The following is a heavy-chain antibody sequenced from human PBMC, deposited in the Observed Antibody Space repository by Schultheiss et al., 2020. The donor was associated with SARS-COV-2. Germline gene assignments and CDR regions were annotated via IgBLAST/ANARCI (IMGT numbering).Heavy chain of an antibody. J-gene: IGHJ6*02. CDR1: GGTFSSYA. Sequence: SVKVSCKASGGTFSSYAISWVRQAPGQGLEWMGGIIPIFGTANYAQKFQGRVTITADESTSTAYMELSSLRSEDTAVYYCAIALAYCGGDCYLLDVWGQGATVTVA. CDR2: IIPIFGTA. CDR3: AIALAYCGGDCYLLDV. V-gene: IGHV1-69*13. D-gene: IGHD2-21*02.